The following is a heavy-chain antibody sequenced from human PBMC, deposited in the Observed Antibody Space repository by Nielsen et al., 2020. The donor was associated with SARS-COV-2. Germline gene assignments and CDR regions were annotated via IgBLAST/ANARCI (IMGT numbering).Heavy chain of an antibody. Sequence: GESLKISCAASGFTFSSYGMHWVRQAPGKGLEWVAVIWHDGSNKYYADSVKGRFTISRDNSKNTLYLQMNSLRAEDTAVYYCARAAAGTISMDYWGQGTLVTVSS. CDR1: GFTFSSYG. CDR3: ARAAAGTISMDY. V-gene: IGHV3-33*01. J-gene: IGHJ4*02. CDR2: IWHDGSNK. D-gene: IGHD6-13*01.